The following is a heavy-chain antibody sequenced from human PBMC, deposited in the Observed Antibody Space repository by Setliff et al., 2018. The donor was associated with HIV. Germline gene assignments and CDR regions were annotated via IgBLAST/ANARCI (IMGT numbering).Heavy chain of an antibody. CDR3: ARGQPPPGPGLVRGAYSSGSLDY. CDR2: IYYTGST. CDR1: HDPISRDYY. D-gene: IGHD3-10*01. V-gene: IGHV4-38-2*02. Sequence: SETLSLTCTVSHDPISRDYYWAWIRQPPGKGLEWIGAIYYTGSTYYNPSLRSRVTISVDTSKNQFSLKLSSVTAADTAVYYCARGQPPPGPGLVRGAYSSGSLDYWGQGTPVTVSS. J-gene: IGHJ4*02.